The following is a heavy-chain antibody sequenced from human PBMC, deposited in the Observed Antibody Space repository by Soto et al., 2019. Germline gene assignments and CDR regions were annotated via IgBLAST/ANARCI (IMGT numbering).Heavy chain of an antibody. J-gene: IGHJ6*02. D-gene: IGHD1-26*01. CDR1: GGSIRSYY. Sequence: PSETLSLTCTVSGGSIRSYYWSCIRQPAGKPLEWIGRIYTSGTSNYNPSLKSRVSILVDTSKNQFSLKLRSVTAADTAVYYCAREGASGFGMDVWGQGTTVTVSS. CDR2: IYTSGTS. CDR3: AREGASGFGMDV. V-gene: IGHV4-4*07.